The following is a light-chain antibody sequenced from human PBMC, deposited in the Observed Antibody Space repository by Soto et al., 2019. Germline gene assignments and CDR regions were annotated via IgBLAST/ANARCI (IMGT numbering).Light chain of an antibody. Sequence: DIVMTQSPDSLAVSLGERATMNCKCSRSVLYKSNNKNHLAWYQQKPGQPPQLIIYWASTRESGVPSRFSGSGSGTDFTLTISSLQPEDVATYYCQKYNSAPRTFGQGTKVDIK. CDR3: QKYNSAPRT. CDR2: WAS. CDR1: RSVLYKSNNKNH. V-gene: IGKV4-1*01. J-gene: IGKJ1*01.